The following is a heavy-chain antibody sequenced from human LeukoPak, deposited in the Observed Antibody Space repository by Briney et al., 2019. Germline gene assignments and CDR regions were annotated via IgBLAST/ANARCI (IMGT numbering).Heavy chain of an antibody. CDR2: ISWNSGSI. D-gene: IGHD5-18*01. V-gene: IGHV3-9*01. J-gene: IGHJ4*02. Sequence: QAGGSLRLSCAASGFTFDDYAMHWVRQAPGKGLEWVSGISWNSGSIGYADSVKGRFTISRDNAKNSLYLQMSSLRAEDTALYYCAREGRGYSYGYDFDYWGQGTLVTVSS. CDR3: AREGRGYSYGYDFDY. CDR1: GFTFDDYA.